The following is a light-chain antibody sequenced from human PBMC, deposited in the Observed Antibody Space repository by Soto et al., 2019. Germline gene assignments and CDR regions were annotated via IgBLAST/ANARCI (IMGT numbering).Light chain of an antibody. Sequence: EIMMTQSPATMSVSPGERATLSCRASQSVRNNIAWYQQKPCQAPRLHIYYASTRATGIPARFSGSGSGTEFTRTISSLQSEDFALYYCHQYNNWPPITFGQGTRLEIK. V-gene: IGKV3-15*01. J-gene: IGKJ5*01. CDR1: QSVRNN. CDR3: HQYNNWPPIT. CDR2: YAS.